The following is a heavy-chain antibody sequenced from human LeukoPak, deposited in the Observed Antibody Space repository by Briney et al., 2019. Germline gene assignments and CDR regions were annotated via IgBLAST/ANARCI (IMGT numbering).Heavy chain of an antibody. Sequence: SVKVSCKASGGTFSSYAISWVRQAPGQGLGWMGGIIPIFGTANYAQKFQGRVTITADESTSTAYMELSSLRSEDTAVYYCARAMVRGVRPPYYYYYYMDVWGKGTTVTVSS. D-gene: IGHD3-10*01. J-gene: IGHJ6*03. CDR1: GGTFSSYA. CDR2: IIPIFGTA. V-gene: IGHV1-69*13. CDR3: ARAMVRGVRPPYYYYYYMDV.